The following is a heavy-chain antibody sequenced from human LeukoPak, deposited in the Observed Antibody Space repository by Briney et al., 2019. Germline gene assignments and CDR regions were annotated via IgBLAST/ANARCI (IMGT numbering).Heavy chain of an antibody. V-gene: IGHV4-59*01. CDR1: GGSISSYY. Sequence: PSETLSLTCTVSGGSISSYYWSWIRQPAGKGLEWSGNIYYSGSTNYNPSLKSRVTISVDTSKTQFSLKLSSVTAADTAVYYCARGGKGSDGFDYWGQGTLVTVSS. J-gene: IGHJ4*02. D-gene: IGHD3-10*01. CDR3: ARGGKGSDGFDY. CDR2: IYYSGST.